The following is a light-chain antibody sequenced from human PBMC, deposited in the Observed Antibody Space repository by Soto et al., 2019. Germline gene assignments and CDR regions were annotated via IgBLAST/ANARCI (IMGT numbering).Light chain of an antibody. CDR3: QQYGGSSRVS. V-gene: IGKV3-20*01. J-gene: IGKJ4*01. CDR1: QTVSDNY. CDR2: GAL. Sequence: EIVLPQSPGALSLSPGERATLSCRASQTVSDNYLAWYQQKPGQAPRLLIYGALTRATGIPDRFSGSGSGTDFTLTISRLEPEDFAVYYCQQYGGSSRVSVGGGTKVEIK.